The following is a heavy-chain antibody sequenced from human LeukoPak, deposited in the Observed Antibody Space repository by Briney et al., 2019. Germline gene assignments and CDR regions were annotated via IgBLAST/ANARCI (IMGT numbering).Heavy chain of an antibody. J-gene: IGHJ4*02. Sequence: SETLSLTCSVSGGSISSYYWSWIWQPPGKGLEWIGYMYYSGSTNYNPSLKSRVTISVETSENQFSLKLSSVTAADTAVYYCARSSEWPFFDYWGQGTLVTVSS. D-gene: IGHD6-19*01. CDR2: MYYSGST. V-gene: IGHV4-59*01. CDR3: ARSSEWPFFDY. CDR1: GGSISSYY.